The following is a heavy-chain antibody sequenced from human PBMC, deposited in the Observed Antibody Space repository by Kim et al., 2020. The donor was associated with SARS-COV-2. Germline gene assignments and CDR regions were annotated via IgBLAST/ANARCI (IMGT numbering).Heavy chain of an antibody. V-gene: IGHV4-31*03. D-gene: IGHD2-8*01. CDR1: GGSISSGGYY. CDR2: IYYSGST. CDR3: ARGTNGVCYD. J-gene: IGHJ4*02. Sequence: SETLSLTCTVSGGSISSGGYYWSWIRQHPGKGLEWIGYIYYSGSTYYNPSLKSRVTISVDTSKNQFSLKLSSVTAADTAVYYCARGTNGVCYDWGQGTLVTVSS.